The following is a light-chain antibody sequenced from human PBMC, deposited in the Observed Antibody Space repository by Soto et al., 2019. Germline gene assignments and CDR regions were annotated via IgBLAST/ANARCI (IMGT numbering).Light chain of an antibody. Sequence: QSALTQPASVSGSPGQSITISCTGTSSDFGAYNYVSWYQQHPGKAPKLMIYEVSNRPSGVSSRFSGPKSSNTASLTISGLQAEDESDYYFNAYRSFYAPVVFGGGTKLTVL. CDR1: SSDFGAYNY. CDR2: EVS. V-gene: IGLV2-14*01. CDR3: NAYRSFYAPVV. J-gene: IGLJ2*01.